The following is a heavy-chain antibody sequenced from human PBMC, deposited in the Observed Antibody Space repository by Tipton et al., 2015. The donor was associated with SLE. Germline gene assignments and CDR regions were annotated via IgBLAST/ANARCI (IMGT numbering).Heavy chain of an antibody. CDR2: IYYTGST. J-gene: IGHJ4*02. V-gene: IGHV4-59*01. D-gene: IGHD3-3*01. CDR1: GGSISSYY. CDR3: ARVDDQGFLEWAPGY. Sequence: LRLSCTVSGGSISSYYWSWIRQPPGKGLEWIGYIYYTGSTNYNPSLKSRVTISVDTSKNQFSLKLNSVTAADTALYYCARVDDQGFLEWAPGYWGQGTLVTVSS.